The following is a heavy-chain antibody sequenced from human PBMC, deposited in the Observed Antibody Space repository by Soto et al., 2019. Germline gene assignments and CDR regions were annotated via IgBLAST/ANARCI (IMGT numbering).Heavy chain of an antibody. Sequence: GGSLRLSCAAAGFTFSSYGIHWVRQAPGKGLEWVAVIRYDGSNKYYTDSVKGRFTISRDNSKNTLFLQMNSLRVEDTAVYYCARDRSYYDSSGYYSHYYGMAVWGQGTTVTVSS. CDR3: ARDRSYYDSSGYYSHYYGMAV. D-gene: IGHD3-22*01. J-gene: IGHJ6*02. V-gene: IGHV3-33*01. CDR1: GFTFSSYG. CDR2: IRYDGSNK.